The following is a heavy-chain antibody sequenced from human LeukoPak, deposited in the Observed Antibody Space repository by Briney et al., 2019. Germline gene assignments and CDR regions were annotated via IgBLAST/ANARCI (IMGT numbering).Heavy chain of an antibody. V-gene: IGHV3-33*01. Sequence: GGSLRLPCAASGFPFSSYGMHWVRQAPGKGLEWVARLVYDERIDYANSVKGRFSISRDNSKNTLFLDMSDLRVEDTAVYYCARDLSAAFDFWGQGVLVTVSS. CDR1: GFPFSSYG. CDR3: ARDLSAAFDF. D-gene: IGHD6-19*01. J-gene: IGHJ4*02. CDR2: LVYDERI.